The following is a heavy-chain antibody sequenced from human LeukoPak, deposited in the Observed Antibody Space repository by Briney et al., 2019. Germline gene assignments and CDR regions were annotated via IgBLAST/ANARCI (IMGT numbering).Heavy chain of an antibody. CDR1: GGSINSGGYS. V-gene: IGHV4-30-2*01. J-gene: IGHJ5*02. CDR3: ARAENYDSSGYVRSWWFDP. Sequence: SQTLSLTCAVSGGSINSGGYSWSWIRQPPGKGLEWIGYIYHSGSTYYNPSLKSRVTISVDRSKNQFSLKLSSVTAADTAVYYCARAENYDSSGYVRSWWFDPWGQGTLVTVSS. CDR2: IYHSGST. D-gene: IGHD3-22*01.